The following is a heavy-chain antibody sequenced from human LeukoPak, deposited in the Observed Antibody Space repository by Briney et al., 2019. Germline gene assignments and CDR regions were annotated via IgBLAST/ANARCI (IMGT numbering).Heavy chain of an antibody. D-gene: IGHD2-15*01. Sequence: ASVKVSCKASGYTFTSYGISWVRQAPGQGLEWMGWISAYNGNTNYAQKLQGRVTMTTGTSTSTAYMELRSLRSDDTAVYYCARDGRCSGGSCYSEAFDIWGQGTMVTVSS. V-gene: IGHV1-18*01. CDR3: ARDGRCSGGSCYSEAFDI. CDR2: ISAYNGNT. J-gene: IGHJ3*02. CDR1: GYTFTSYG.